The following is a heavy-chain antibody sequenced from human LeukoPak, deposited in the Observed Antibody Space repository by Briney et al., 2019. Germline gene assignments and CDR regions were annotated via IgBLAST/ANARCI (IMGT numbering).Heavy chain of an antibody. J-gene: IGHJ5*02. CDR2: IFYSGST. CDR3: ARGFTLFDP. V-gene: IGHV4-59*01. Sequence: SETLSLTCTVSGGSISTYYWSWIRQPPGKGLEWIGYIFYSGSTNYNPSLKSRVTISVDTSKNQFSLKLSSVTTADTAVYYCARGFTLFDPWGQGTLVTVSS. CDR1: GGSISTYY. D-gene: IGHD2/OR15-2a*01.